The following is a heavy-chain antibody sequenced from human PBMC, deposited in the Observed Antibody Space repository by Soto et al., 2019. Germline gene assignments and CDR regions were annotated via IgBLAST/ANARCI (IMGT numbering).Heavy chain of an antibody. CDR3: ARSSWAIVVVVAGAPDY. D-gene: IGHD2-15*01. Sequence: QVQLVESGGGVVQPGRSLRLSCAASGFTFSSYAMHWVRQAPGKGLEWVAVISYDGSNKYYADSVKGRFTISRDNSKNTLYLQMNSLRAEDTAVYYCARSSWAIVVVVAGAPDYWGQGTPVTVSS. V-gene: IGHV3-30-3*01. J-gene: IGHJ4*02. CDR1: GFTFSSYA. CDR2: ISYDGSNK.